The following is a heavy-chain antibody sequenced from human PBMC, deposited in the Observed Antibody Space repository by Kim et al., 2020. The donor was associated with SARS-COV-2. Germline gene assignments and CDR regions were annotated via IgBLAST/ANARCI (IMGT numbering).Heavy chain of an antibody. CDR1: GGSISSYY. J-gene: IGHJ6*03. D-gene: IGHD3-3*01. CDR3: ARDTVWSGYPREYYMDV. CDR2: IYYSGST. V-gene: IGHV4-59*01. Sequence: SETLSLTCTVSGGSISSYYWSWIRQPPGKGLEWIGYIYYSGSTNYNPSLKSRVTISVDTSKNQFSLKLSSVTAADTAVYYCARDTVWSGYPREYYMDVWGKGTTVTVSS.